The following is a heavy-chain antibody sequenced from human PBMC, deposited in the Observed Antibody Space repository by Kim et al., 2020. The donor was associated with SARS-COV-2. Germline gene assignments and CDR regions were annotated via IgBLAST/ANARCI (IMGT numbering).Heavy chain of an antibody. V-gene: IGHV3-64D*06. Sequence: GGSLRLSCSASGFTFSSYAMHWVRQAPGKGLEYVSAISSNGGSTYYADSVKGRFTISRDNSKNTLYLQMSSLRAEDTAVYYGVKFMTTVGTGFDYWGQGTLVTVSS. J-gene: IGHJ4*02. CDR3: VKFMTTVGTGFDY. D-gene: IGHD4-17*01. CDR1: GFTFSSYA. CDR2: ISSNGGST.